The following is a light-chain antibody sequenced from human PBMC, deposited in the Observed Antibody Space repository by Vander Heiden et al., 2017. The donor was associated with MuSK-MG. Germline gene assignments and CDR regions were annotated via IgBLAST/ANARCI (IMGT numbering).Light chain of an antibody. CDR3: QQSLISPRT. V-gene: IGKV1-39*01. CDR1: QTIGTY. CDR2: SAS. Sequence: EIQMTQSPSSLAASVGDRVTITCRASQTIGTYLNWYQQSPGRAPKLLIHSASSLHSGVSSRFSGSGSDTQFTLTIRSLQPEDSATYFCQQSLISPRTFGQGTNVEIK. J-gene: IGKJ1*01.